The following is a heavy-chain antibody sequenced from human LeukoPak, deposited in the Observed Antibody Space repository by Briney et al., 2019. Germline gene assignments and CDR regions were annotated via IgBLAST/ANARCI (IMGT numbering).Heavy chain of an antibody. CDR2: IYPGDSDT. V-gene: IGHV5-51*01. J-gene: IGHJ3*02. CDR1: GFSLTNYW. Sequence: GESLQISCKGSGFSLTNYWIGWVRQVPGKGLDWMGIIYPGDSDTRYSPSFQGQVTISADKSINTAHLQWSSLKASDTAMYYCARQYCGGDCYPEPDAFDNWGQGTMVTVSS. CDR3: ARQYCGGDCYPEPDAFDN. D-gene: IGHD2-21*02.